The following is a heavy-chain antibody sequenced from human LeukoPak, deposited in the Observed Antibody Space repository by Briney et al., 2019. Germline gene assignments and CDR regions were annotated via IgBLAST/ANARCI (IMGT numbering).Heavy chain of an antibody. CDR2: IYPGDSDT. V-gene: IGHV5-51*01. CDR1: GYSFTSYW. CDR3: ARLSGSYPRYYGMDV. Sequence: GEPLQISFQGSGYSFTSYWIGWVRPMPGKGLEWMGIIYPGDSDTRYSPSFQGQVIISADKSISTAYLQWSSLKASDTAMYYCARLSGSYPRYYGMDVWGQGTTVTVSS. D-gene: IGHD1-26*01. J-gene: IGHJ6*02.